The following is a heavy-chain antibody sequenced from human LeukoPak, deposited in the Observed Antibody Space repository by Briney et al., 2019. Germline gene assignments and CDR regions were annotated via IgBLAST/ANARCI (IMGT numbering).Heavy chain of an antibody. V-gene: IGHV4-4*07. CDR3: VRGLSASNDFNWFES. Sequence: SETLSLTCSVSGGTIRGSWWSWIRQPAGKGPEWMGRINDSGTTGYDPSLKSRLTMSVDTSRDQFSLKLTSVTAADTAVYYCVRGLSASNDFNWFESWGRGILVTVSS. D-gene: IGHD1-1*01. CDR1: GGTIRGSW. CDR2: INDSGTT. J-gene: IGHJ5*01.